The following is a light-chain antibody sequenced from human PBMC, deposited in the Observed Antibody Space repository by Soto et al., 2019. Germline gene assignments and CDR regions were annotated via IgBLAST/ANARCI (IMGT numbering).Light chain of an antibody. CDR3: LQHTYIWS. CDR1: QSVGSN. V-gene: IGKV3-15*01. CDR2: GAS. Sequence: EIVMTQSPATLSVSPGERATLSCRASQSVGSNLAWYQQKAGQAPRLLIYGASTRATGIPARFSGSGSGTEFTLTISSLQSEDFALYYCLQHTYIWSFGQGTKVDIK. J-gene: IGKJ1*01.